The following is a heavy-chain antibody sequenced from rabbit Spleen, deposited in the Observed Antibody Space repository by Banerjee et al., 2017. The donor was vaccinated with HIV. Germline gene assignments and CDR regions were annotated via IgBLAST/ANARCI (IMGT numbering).Heavy chain of an antibody. CDR3: ARDGAGGSYFAL. CDR1: GFDFRRYY. CDR2: IDPVFGIT. Sequence: QEQVEETGGGLVQPGGSLTLSCKASGFDFRRYYLSWVRQAPGKGLEWIGYIDPVFGITYYANWVNGRFSISRENAQNTVLLQMTSLTAADTATYFCARDGAGGSYFALWGPGTLVTVS. V-gene: IGHV1S47*01. D-gene: IGHD8-1*01. J-gene: IGHJ6*01.